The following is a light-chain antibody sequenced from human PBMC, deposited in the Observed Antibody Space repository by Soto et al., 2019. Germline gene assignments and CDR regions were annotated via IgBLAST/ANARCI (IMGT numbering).Light chain of an antibody. CDR3: QQYGSSPLT. Sequence: IVLTQSPGTLSLSPGERGSLSFRASQSVSRYLAWYQQRPGQAPRLLIYGASSRATGIPDRFSGSGSGTDFTLTISRLEPEDFAVYYCQQYGSSPLTFGGGTKVDI. V-gene: IGKV3-20*01. J-gene: IGKJ4*01. CDR2: GAS. CDR1: QSVSRY.